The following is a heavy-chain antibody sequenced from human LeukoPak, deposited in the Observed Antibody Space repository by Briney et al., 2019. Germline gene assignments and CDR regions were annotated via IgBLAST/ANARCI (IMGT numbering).Heavy chain of an antibody. V-gene: IGHV3-74*01. CDR2: INSDGSST. Sequence: PGGSLRLSCAASGFTFSSYWMHWVRQAPGKGLVWVSRINSDGSSTSYADSVKGRFTISRDNAKNTLYLQMNGLRAEDTAVYYCARSVRAFDYYDSLWAFDIWGQGTMVTVSS. CDR3: ARSVRAFDYYDSLWAFDI. CDR1: GFTFSSYW. J-gene: IGHJ3*02. D-gene: IGHD3-22*01.